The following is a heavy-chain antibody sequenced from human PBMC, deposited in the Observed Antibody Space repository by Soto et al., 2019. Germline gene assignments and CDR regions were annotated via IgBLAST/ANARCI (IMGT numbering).Heavy chain of an antibody. Sequence: PSETLSLTCAIYGGSFSGYYWSWIRQPPGKGLEWIGEINHSGSTNYNPSLKSRVTISVDTSKNQFSLKLNSVTAADTAVYYCARSERGYDSDYWGQGTLVTVSS. V-gene: IGHV4-34*01. CDR1: GGSFSGYY. CDR3: ARSERGYDSDY. D-gene: IGHD5-12*01. J-gene: IGHJ4*02. CDR2: INHSGST.